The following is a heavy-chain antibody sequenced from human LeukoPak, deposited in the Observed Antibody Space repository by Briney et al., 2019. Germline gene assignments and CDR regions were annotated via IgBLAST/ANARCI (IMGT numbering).Heavy chain of an antibody. CDR3: ARVLRFLEWLDYFDY. Sequence: SETLSLTCTVSGGSISSYYWSWIRQHPGKGLEWIGYIYYSGSTYYNPSLKSRVTISVDTSKNQFSLKLSSVTAADTAVYYCARVLRFLEWLDYFDYWGQGTLVTVSS. V-gene: IGHV4-59*06. D-gene: IGHD3-3*01. CDR2: IYYSGST. J-gene: IGHJ4*02. CDR1: GGSISSYY.